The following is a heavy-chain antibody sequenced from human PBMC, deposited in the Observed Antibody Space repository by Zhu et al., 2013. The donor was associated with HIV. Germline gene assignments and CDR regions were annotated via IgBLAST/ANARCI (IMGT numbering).Heavy chain of an antibody. J-gene: IGHJ4*02. CDR3: ARDPVGSVRGLVFLTY. CDR2: INVGNGHT. Sequence: QVQLVQSGAEVKKPGASVKVSCMASGYTFTAYAMHWVRQAPGQRLESMGWINVGNGHTEYSQKFQGRVTITADTSASTAYMELSSLRYEDTAVYYCARDPVGSVRGLVFLTYWGQGTLVTVSS. V-gene: IGHV1-3*01. CDR1: GYTFTAYA. D-gene: IGHD3-10*01.